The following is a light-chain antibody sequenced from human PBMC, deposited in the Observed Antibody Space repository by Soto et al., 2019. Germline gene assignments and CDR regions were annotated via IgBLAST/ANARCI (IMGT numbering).Light chain of an antibody. CDR3: QQYPGYT. V-gene: IGKV3-20*01. Sequence: EIVLTQSPGTLSLSPGERATLSCRASQSVSSSYLAWYQQKPGQAPRLLIYGASGRATGIPDSFSGSGSGTEFTLTISRLEPEDFAVYYCQQYPGYTFGQGTKLEIK. CDR1: QSVSSSY. CDR2: GAS. J-gene: IGKJ2*01.